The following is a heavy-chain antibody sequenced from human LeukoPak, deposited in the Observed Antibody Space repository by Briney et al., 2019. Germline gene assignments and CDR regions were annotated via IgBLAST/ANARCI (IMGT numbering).Heavy chain of an antibody. CDR3: ARKVDTAMVTGIGAFDI. CDR2: IYTSGST. J-gene: IGHJ3*02. V-gene: IGHV4-4*07. D-gene: IGHD5-18*01. Sequence: SETLSLTCTVSGGSISSYYWSWIRQPAGKGLEWIGRIYTSGSTNYNPSLKSRVTISVDTSKNQFSLKLSSVTAADTAVYYCARKVDTAMVTGIGAFDIWGQGTMVTVSS. CDR1: GGSISSYY.